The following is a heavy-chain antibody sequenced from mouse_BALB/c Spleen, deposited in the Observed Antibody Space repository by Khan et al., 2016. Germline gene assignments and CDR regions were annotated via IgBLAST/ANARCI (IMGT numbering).Heavy chain of an antibody. CDR1: GYSFTGYN. CDR2: IDPYYGDT. Sequence: VQLQQSGPELEKPGASVKISCKASGYSFTGYNMNWVKQIIGKSLEWIGNIDPYYGDTTYNQKFKGKATLTVDKSSSTAYIHLRNLTSEDSAVFSCARGGHYDGSNYAVDYWGQGTSVTVSS. D-gene: IGHD1-2*01. J-gene: IGHJ4*01. CDR3: ARGGHYDGSNYAVDY. V-gene: IGHV1S135*01.